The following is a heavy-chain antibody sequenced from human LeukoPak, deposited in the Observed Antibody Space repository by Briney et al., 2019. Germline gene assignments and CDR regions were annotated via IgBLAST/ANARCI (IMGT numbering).Heavy chain of an antibody. CDR2: IWHDGSNK. D-gene: IGHD4-23*01. CDR1: GFTFNNYG. CDR3: ARDPGGGDGMDV. Sequence: GGSLRLSCAASGFTFNNYGTHWVRQAPGKGLEWVAVIWHDGSNKYYADSVKGRFTISRDNSKNTLYLQMNSLRAEDTAVYFCARDPGGGDGMDVWGQGTTVTVSS. J-gene: IGHJ6*02. V-gene: IGHV3-33*01.